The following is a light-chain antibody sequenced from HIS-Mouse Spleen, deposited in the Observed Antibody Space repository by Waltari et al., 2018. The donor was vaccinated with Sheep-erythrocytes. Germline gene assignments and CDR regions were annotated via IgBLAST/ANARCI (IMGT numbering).Light chain of an antibody. CDR2: EGR. CDR3: CSYAGSSTFHVV. V-gene: IGLV2-23*03. J-gene: IGLJ2*01. CDR1: SSDAGSYNL. Sequence: QSALTQPASVSGSPGQSITISCTGTSSDAGSYNLVSLYQQHPGKAPKLTIYEGRKRPSGVSNRFSGSKSGNTASLTISGLQAEDEADYYCCSYAGSSTFHVVFGGGTKLTVL.